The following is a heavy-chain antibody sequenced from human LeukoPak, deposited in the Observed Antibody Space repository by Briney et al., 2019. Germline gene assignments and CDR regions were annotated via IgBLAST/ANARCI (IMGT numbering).Heavy chain of an antibody. J-gene: IGHJ4*02. D-gene: IGHD3-10*01. V-gene: IGHV1-8*01. CDR3: ARSAGLYYYGSGSYYDWDY. CDR2: MNHNSGNA. CDR1: GYTVTSYD. Sequence: ASVKLCCKASGYTVTSYDVNYVRQATGPRVECRGWMNHNSGNAGYAQKFQGRVTMTRNTHISKDSMELSSLRCEDTAVYYCARSAGLYYYGSGSYYDWDYWGQGTLVTVSS.